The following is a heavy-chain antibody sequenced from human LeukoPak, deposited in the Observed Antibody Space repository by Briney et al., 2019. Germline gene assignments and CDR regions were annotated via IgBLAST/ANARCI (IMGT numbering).Heavy chain of an antibody. CDR1: GYTFTSYY. CDR2: INPSGGST. D-gene: IGHD5-12*01. Sequence: ASVKVSCKASGYTFTSYYMHWVRQAPGQGLEWMGIINPSGGSTSYAQKFQGRVTMTRDTSTSTVYTELSSLRSEDTAVYYCASRGRGYSGYAPVFDYYYYYYMDVWGKGTTVTVSS. CDR3: ASRGRGYSGYAPVFDYYYYYYMDV. V-gene: IGHV1-46*01. J-gene: IGHJ6*03.